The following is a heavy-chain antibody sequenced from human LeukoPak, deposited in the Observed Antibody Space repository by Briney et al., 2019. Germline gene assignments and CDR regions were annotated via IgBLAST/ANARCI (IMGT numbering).Heavy chain of an antibody. V-gene: IGHV3-21*01. Sequence: PGGSLRLSCVASGFSISTHTLTWLRQAPGKGLEWLSAISGSSSDIFYADSLKGRFTISRDNAKNSLYLQINTLRAEDTAVYYCTRDAYSINYYYNGMDVWGQGTTVIVSS. D-gene: IGHD4-11*01. J-gene: IGHJ6*02. CDR1: GFSISTHT. CDR2: ISGSSSDI. CDR3: TRDAYSINYYYNGMDV.